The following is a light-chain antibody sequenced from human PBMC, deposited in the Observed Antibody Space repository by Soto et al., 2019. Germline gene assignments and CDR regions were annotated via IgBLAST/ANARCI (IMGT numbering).Light chain of an antibody. CDR3: HQYYSFPRT. CDR1: QNVTTW. V-gene: IGKV1-5*01. J-gene: IGKJ1*01. Sequence: DIQMTQSPSPLSASVGDRVTITCRASQNVTTWLAWYQHKPGKAPKLLLYDVSNLESGVPSRFSGSGSGTEFTLTITSLQPDDFATYYCHQYYSFPRTFGQGTKVDI. CDR2: DVS.